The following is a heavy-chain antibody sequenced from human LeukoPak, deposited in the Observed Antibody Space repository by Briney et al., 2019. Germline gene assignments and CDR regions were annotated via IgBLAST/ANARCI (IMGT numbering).Heavy chain of an antibody. V-gene: IGHV1-18*01. CDR3: ARGGGYYGSGSYLFDYFDY. D-gene: IGHD3-10*01. Sequence: ASVKVSCKASGYTFTSYGISWVRQAPGQGREWMGWISAYNGNTNYAQKLQVRVTMTTDTSTSTAYMQLRSLRSDDTAVYYCARGGGYYGSGSYLFDYFDYWGQGTLVTVSS. J-gene: IGHJ4*02. CDR2: ISAYNGNT. CDR1: GYTFTSYG.